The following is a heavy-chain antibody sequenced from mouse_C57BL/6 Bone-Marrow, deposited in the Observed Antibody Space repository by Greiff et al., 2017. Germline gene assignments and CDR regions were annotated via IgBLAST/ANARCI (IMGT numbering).Heavy chain of an antibody. Sequence: VQLQQSGAELAKPGASVKLSCKASGYTFTSSWMHWVKQRPGQGLEWIGYINPSSGYTKYNQKFKDKATLTAAKSSSTAYMLLCGLTYEDSAVYYCARGSFGITTVVWGQGTTLTVSS. D-gene: IGHD1-1*01. CDR3: ARGSFGITTVV. V-gene: IGHV1-7*01. J-gene: IGHJ2*01. CDR2: INPSSGYT. CDR1: GYTFTSSW.